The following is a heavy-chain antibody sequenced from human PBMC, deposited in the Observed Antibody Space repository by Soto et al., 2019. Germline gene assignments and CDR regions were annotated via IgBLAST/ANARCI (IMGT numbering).Heavy chain of an antibody. J-gene: IGHJ4*02. D-gene: IGHD3-10*01. CDR2: ISGSGGST. CDR3: AKDRGGGELWFGEPPL. Sequence: EVQLLESGGGLVQPGGSLRLSCAASGFTFSSYAMSWVRQAPGKGLEWVSAISGSGGSTYYADSVKGRFTISRDNSKNTLYLQMNSLRAEDTAVYYCAKDRGGGELWFGEPPLWGQGTLVTVSS. CDR1: GFTFSSYA. V-gene: IGHV3-23*01.